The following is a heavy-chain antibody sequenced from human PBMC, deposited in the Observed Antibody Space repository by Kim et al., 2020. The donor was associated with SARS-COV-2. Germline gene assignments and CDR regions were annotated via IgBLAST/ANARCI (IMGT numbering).Heavy chain of an antibody. CDR1: GFTFGDYA. Sequence: GGSLRLSCTASGFTFGDYAMSWFRQAPGKGLEWVGFIRSKAYGGTTEYAASVKGRFTISRDDSKSIAYLQMNSLKTEDTAVYYCTRDQHRGSYYPTAFDYWGQGTLVTVSS. J-gene: IGHJ4*02. CDR3: TRDQHRGSYYPTAFDY. CDR2: IRSKAYGGTT. D-gene: IGHD1-26*01. V-gene: IGHV3-49*03.